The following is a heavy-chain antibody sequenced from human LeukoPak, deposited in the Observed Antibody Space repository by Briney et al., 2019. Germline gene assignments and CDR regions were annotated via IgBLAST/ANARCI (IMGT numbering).Heavy chain of an antibody. CDR3: ARYRLVAAAPLDY. D-gene: IGHD6-13*01. V-gene: IGHV1-69*05. CDR2: IIPIFGTA. Sequence: SVKVSCKASGGAFSSYAISWVRQAPGQGLEWMGRIIPIFGTANYAQKFQGRVTITTDESTSTAYMELSSLRSEDTAVYYCARYRLVAAAPLDYWGQGTLVTVSS. CDR1: GGAFSSYA. J-gene: IGHJ4*02.